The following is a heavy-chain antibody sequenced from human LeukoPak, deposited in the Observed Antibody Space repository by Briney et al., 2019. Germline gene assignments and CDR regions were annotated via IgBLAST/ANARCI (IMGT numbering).Heavy chain of an antibody. J-gene: IGHJ5*02. Sequence: SETLSLTCAVSGGSISSGGYSWSWIRQPPGKGLEWIGYIYHRGTTYYNPSLKSRVTISVDRSKNQFSLNLSSVTAADTAVYYCAREFYYGDYNNWFDPWGQGTLVTVSS. CDR1: GGSISSGGYS. D-gene: IGHD4-17*01. V-gene: IGHV4-30-2*01. CDR3: AREFYYGDYNNWFDP. CDR2: IYHRGTT.